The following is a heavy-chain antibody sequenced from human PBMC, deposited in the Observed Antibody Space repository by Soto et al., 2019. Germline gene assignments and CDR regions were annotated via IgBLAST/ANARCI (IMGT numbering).Heavy chain of an antibody. J-gene: IGHJ6*02. V-gene: IGHV1-46*01. Sequence: GASVKVSCKASGYTFTSYYMHWVRQAPGQGLEWMGIINPSGGSTSCAQKFQGRVTMTRDTSTSTVYMELSSLRSEDTAVYYCARDLVVGATDYYYGMDVWGQGTTVTVSS. CDR1: GYTFTSYY. CDR3: ARDLVVGATDYYYGMDV. D-gene: IGHD1-26*01. CDR2: INPSGGST.